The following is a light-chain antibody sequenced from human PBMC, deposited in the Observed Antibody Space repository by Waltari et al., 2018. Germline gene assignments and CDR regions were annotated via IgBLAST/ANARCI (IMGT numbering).Light chain of an antibody. J-gene: IGKJ2*01. V-gene: IGKV1-39*01. CDR1: QNISSY. CDR3: QQTYTTPRT. Sequence: DIQLTQSPSSLSASVGARVAIPCRPSQNISSYLNWYQQKPGKAPKLLIYAASNLQSGVPSRFSGGGSGTDFTLTISSLQPEDFATYYCQQTYTTPRTFGQGTKLEIK. CDR2: AAS.